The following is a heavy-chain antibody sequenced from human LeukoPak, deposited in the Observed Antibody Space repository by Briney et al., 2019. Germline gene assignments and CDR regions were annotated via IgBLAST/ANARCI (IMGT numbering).Heavy chain of an antibody. CDR3: ARSMGRYYDNSGSDPDYHYYMDV. J-gene: IGHJ6*03. D-gene: IGHD3-22*01. CDR1: GFIFSNYW. CDR2: IYHGHSDI. Sequence: GASPQISCQGSGFIFSNYWIAWVRQMPGKGLEWMGSIYHGHSDIRYSPSFQGQVTMSADKSVNTAHLQWSGLKASDSAIYYCARSMGRYYDNSGSDPDYHYYMDVWGKGTTVTVSS. V-gene: IGHV5-51*01.